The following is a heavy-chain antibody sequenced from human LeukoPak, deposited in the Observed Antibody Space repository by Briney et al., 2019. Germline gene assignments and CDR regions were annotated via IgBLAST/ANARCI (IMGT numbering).Heavy chain of an antibody. CDR1: GGSISSSSYY. Sequence: PSETLSLTCTVSGGSISSSSYYWGWIRQPPGKGLEWIGSIYYSGSTYYNPSLKSRVTISVDTSKNQFSLKVSSVTAADTAVYYCARVKAANNWFDPWGQGTLVTVSS. J-gene: IGHJ5*02. V-gene: IGHV4-39*07. CDR2: IYYSGST. D-gene: IGHD6-13*01. CDR3: ARVKAANNWFDP.